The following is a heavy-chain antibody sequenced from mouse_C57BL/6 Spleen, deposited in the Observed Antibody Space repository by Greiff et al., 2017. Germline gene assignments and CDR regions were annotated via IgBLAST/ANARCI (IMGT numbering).Heavy chain of an antibody. CDR2: IDPSDSYT. J-gene: IGHJ3*01. D-gene: IGHD2-4*01. CDR1: GYTFTSYW. V-gene: IGHV1-69*01. Sequence: QVQLQQPGAELVMPGASVKLSCKASGYTFTSYWMHWVKQRPGQGLEWIGEIDPSDSYTNYNQQFKGKSTLTVDKSSSTAYMQLSSLTSEDSAVYYCARFGDYDGPFAYWGQGTLVTVSA. CDR3: ARFGDYDGPFAY.